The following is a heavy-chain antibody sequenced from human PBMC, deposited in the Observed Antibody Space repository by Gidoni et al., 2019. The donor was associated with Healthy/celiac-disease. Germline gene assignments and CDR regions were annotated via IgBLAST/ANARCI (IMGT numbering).Heavy chain of an antibody. CDR3: ARDNTLYDFWSGSYGYYFDY. D-gene: IGHD3-3*01. CDR2: INAGNGNT. J-gene: IGHJ4*02. CDR1: GYTFTSYA. Sequence: QVQLVQSGAEVKKPGASVKVSCKASGYTFTSYAMHWVRQAPGQRLEWMGWINAGNGNTKYSQEFQGRVTITRDTSASTAYMELSSLRSEDTAVYYCARDNTLYDFWSGSYGYYFDYWGQGTLVTVSS. V-gene: IGHV1-3*01.